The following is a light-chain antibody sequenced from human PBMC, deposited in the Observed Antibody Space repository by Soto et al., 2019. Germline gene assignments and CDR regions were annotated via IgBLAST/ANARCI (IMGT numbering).Light chain of an antibody. CDR2: DAS. CDR3: QQRSNWLLT. V-gene: IGKV3-11*01. Sequence: EIVLTQSPATLSLSPGERATLSCRASQSVSSYLAWYQQKPGQAPRLLIYDASNRATGIPARFSGSGSGTDFTLTISSLEXEDFAVYYCQQRSNWLLTFGGGTKVEIK. CDR1: QSVSSY. J-gene: IGKJ4*01.